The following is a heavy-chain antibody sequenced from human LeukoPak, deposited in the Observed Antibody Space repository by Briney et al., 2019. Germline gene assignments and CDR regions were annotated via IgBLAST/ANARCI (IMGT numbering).Heavy chain of an antibody. CDR3: TRVPPMWEQQPFDI. J-gene: IGHJ3*02. CDR1: GYTFTSYG. D-gene: IGHD1-26*01. Sequence: GASVKVSCKASGYTFTSYGISWVRQAPGQGLEWMGWISAYNGNTNYAQKLQGRVTMTTDTSTSTAYMELRSLTSDDTAVYYCTRVPPMWEQQPFDIWGQGTMVTVSS. CDR2: ISAYNGNT. V-gene: IGHV1-18*01.